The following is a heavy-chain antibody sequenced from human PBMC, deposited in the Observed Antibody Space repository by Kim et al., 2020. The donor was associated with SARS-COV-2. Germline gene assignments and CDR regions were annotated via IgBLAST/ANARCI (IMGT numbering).Heavy chain of an antibody. CDR3: LAGFRGY. V-gene: IGHV3-23*01. CDR2: SGTRT. D-gene: IGHD3-10*01. J-gene: IGHJ4*02. Sequence: SGTRTHYANSVKCRFTISRDNSRNTLYLQMNSLRAEDTAVYFCLAGFRGYWGQGTLVTVSS.